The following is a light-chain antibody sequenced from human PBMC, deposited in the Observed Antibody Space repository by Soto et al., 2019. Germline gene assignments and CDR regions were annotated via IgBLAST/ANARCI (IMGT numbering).Light chain of an antibody. CDR1: QSVSSN. Sequence: EIVMTQSPATLSVSPGERATLSCRASQSVSSNLAWYQQKPGQAPRLLIYGVSTRATGIPARFSGSGSGTEFTLTINSLQSADFAVYYCQQYYNWPPYTFGQGTKLEIK. J-gene: IGKJ2*01. CDR3: QQYYNWPPYT. V-gene: IGKV3-15*01. CDR2: GVS.